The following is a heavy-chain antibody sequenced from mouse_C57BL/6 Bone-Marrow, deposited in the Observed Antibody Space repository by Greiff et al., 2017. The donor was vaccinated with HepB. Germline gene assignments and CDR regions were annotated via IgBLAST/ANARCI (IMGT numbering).Heavy chain of an antibody. D-gene: IGHD2-3*01. V-gene: IGHV1-64*01. CDR2: IHPNSGST. J-gene: IGHJ4*01. CDR1: GYTFTSYW. CDR3: ARLAHPFNDGYGLMDY. Sequence: QVQLQQPGAELVKPGASVKLSCKASGYTFTSYWMHWVKQRPGQGLEWIGMIHPNSGSTNYNEKFKSKATLTVDNSSSTAYMQLSSLTSEDSAVYYCARLAHPFNDGYGLMDYWGQGTSVTVSS.